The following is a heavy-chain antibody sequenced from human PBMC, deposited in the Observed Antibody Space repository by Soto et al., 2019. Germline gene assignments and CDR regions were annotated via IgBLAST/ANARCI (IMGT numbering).Heavy chain of an antibody. CDR3: ARHGFYAILLGYFDY. CDR1: GGSISSYY. CDR2: IYYSGST. V-gene: IGHV4-59*08. J-gene: IGHJ4*02. D-gene: IGHD2-8*01. Sequence: PSETLSLTCTVSGGSISSYYWSWIRQPPGKGLEWIGYIYYSGSTNYNPSLKSRVTISVDTSKNQFSLKLSSVTAADTAVYYCARHGFYAILLGYFDYWGQGTLVTVSS.